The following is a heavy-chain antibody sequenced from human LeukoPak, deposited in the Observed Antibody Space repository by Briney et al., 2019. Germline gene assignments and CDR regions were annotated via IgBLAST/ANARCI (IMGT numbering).Heavy chain of an antibody. D-gene: IGHD1-26*01. CDR3: ARESSGSYYPFDY. V-gene: IGHV4-34*01. CDR2: INHSGST. CDR1: GGSFSGYY. Sequence: SETLSLTCAVYGGSFSGYYWSWIRLPPGKGLEWIGEINHSGSTNYNPSLKSRVTISVDTSKNQFSLKLSSVTAADTAVYYCARESSGSYYPFDYWGQGTLVTVSS. J-gene: IGHJ4*02.